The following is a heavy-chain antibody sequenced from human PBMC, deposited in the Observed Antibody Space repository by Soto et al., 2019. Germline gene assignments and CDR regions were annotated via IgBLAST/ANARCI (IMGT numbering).Heavy chain of an antibody. J-gene: IGHJ4*02. D-gene: IGHD3-22*01. CDR2: IIPIFGTA. Sequence: SVKVSCKASGGTFSSYAISWVRQAPGQGLEWMGGIIPIFGTANYAQKFQGRVTITADESTSTAYMELSSLRSEDTAVYYCASPNPYYYDSSGYDFDYWGQGALVTVSS. CDR1: GGTFSSYA. CDR3: ASPNPYYYDSSGYDFDY. V-gene: IGHV1-69*13.